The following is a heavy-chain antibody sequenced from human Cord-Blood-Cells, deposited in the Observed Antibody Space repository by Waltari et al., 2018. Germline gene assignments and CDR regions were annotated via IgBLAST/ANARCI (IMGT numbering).Heavy chain of an antibody. CDR3: ARAGGYSYGHYYYYGMDV. D-gene: IGHD5-18*01. CDR2: IIPIFGTA. J-gene: IGHJ6*02. Sequence: QVQLVQSGAEVKKPGSSVKVSCKASGGTFSSYAISWVRQAPGQGLEWMGGIIPIFGTATYAQKFQGRVTITADESTSTAYMELSSLRSEDTAVYYCARAGGYSYGHYYYYGMDVWGQGTTVTVSS. V-gene: IGHV1-69*12. CDR1: GGTFSSYA.